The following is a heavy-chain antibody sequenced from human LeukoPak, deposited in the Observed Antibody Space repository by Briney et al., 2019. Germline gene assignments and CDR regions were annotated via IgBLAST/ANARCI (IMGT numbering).Heavy chain of an antibody. V-gene: IGHV4-59*01. Sequence: SETLSLTCSVSAGSISIYHWSWIRQPPGKGLEWIGYIYDSGSITYNPSLRSRLIISIDASTHQFSLELSSVTAADTAVYYCVRVDSSNWHPTTFDPWGEGTLVTVSS. CDR3: VRVDSSNWHPTTFDP. J-gene: IGHJ5*02. D-gene: IGHD6-13*01. CDR1: AGSISIYH. CDR2: IYDSGSI.